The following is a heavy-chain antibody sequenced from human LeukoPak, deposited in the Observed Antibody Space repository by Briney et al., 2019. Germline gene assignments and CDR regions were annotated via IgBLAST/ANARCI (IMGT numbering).Heavy chain of an antibody. J-gene: IGHJ5*02. D-gene: IGHD3-22*01. CDR3: ARHGSRHYYDSSGYYLSWFDP. CDR2: IYPGDSDT. Sequence: GESLKISCKGSGYSFTSYWIGWVRQMPGKGLEWMGIIYPGDSDTRYSPSFQGQVTISADKSISTAYLQWSSLKASDTAMYYCARHGSRHYYDSSGYYLSWFDPWGQGTLVTVSS. CDR1: GYSFTSYW. V-gene: IGHV5-51*01.